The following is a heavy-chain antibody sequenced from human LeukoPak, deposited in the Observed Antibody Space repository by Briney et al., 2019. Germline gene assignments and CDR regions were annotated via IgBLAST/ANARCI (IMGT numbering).Heavy chain of an antibody. Sequence: GGSLRLSCVVSGFTFSSYWMSWVRQAPGKGLEWVANIKQDGSEKCYVDSVKGRFTISRDNAKNSLYLQMNSLRAEDTAVYYCARDLVSSGPYYYYFYGMDVWGQGTTVTVSS. D-gene: IGHD6-19*01. V-gene: IGHV3-7*01. J-gene: IGHJ6*02. CDR2: IKQDGSEK. CDR1: GFTFSSYW. CDR3: ARDLVSSGPYYYYFYGMDV.